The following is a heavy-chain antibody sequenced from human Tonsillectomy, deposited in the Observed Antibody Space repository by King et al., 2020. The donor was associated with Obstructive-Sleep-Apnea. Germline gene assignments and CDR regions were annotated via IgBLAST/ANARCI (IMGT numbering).Heavy chain of an antibody. CDR2: IIPILGIA. Sequence: QLVQSGAEVKKPGSSVKVSCKASGGTFSSYAISWVRQAPGQGLEWMGGIIPILGIANYAQKFQGRVTITADKSTSTAYMELSSLRSEDTAVYYCARHNGCCSGGSCSWGNYYYGMDVWGQGTTVTVSS. J-gene: IGHJ6*02. CDR3: ARHNGCCSGGSCSWGNYYYGMDV. D-gene: IGHD2-15*01. V-gene: IGHV1-69*04. CDR1: GGTFSSYA.